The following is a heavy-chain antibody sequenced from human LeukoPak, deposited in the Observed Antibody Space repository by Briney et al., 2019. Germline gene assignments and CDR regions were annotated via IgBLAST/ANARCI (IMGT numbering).Heavy chain of an antibody. V-gene: IGHV3-23*01. CDR2: ISSSGGYT. CDR1: GFTFSSYA. J-gene: IGHJ4*02. Sequence: GGSLRLSCAASGFTFSSYAMSWVRQAPGKGLEWVSAISSSGGYTYNADSVKGRFSISRDNPKNTLYLQMNSLRADDTAVYYCAKGGTYSSGPFDYWGQGTLVTVSS. D-gene: IGHD6-19*01. CDR3: AKGGTYSSGPFDY.